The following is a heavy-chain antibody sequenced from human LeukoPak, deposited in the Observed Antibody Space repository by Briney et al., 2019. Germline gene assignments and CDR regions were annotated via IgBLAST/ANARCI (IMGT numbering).Heavy chain of an antibody. D-gene: IGHD7-27*01. CDR1: GGSISSYY. CDR2: IYYSGST. CDR3: ARSETLGAGRNFDY. Sequence: SETLSLTCTVSGGSISSYYWSWIRQPPGKGLEWIGYIYYSGSTNYNPSLKSRVTISVDTSKNQFSLKLSSVTAADTAVYYCARSETLGAGRNFDYWGQGTLVTVSS. J-gene: IGHJ4*02. V-gene: IGHV4-59*01.